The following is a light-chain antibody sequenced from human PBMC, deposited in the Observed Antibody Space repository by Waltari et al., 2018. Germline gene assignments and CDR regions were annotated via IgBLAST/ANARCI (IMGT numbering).Light chain of an antibody. CDR1: SSDVGDYKY. V-gene: IGLV2-14*03. CDR3: SSYTSSSTPVV. Sequence: QSALTQPASVSGSPGESITIPCTGTSSDVGDYKYASWYQQHPGKAPNLMIYDVSNRPSGVSNRFSGSKSGNTASLTISGLQAEDEADYYCSSYTSSSTPVVFGGGTKLTVL. CDR2: DVS. J-gene: IGLJ2*01.